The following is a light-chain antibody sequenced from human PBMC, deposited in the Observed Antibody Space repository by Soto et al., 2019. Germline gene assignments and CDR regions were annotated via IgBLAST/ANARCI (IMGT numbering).Light chain of an antibody. Sequence: QSVLTQPASVSGCRGQWITISCTGTSSDVGGYNYVSWYQQHPGKAPKLMIYDVSNRPSGVSNRFSGSKSGNTASLTISGLQAEDEADYYCTSYTRTSSTTYVFGTGTKVTVL. V-gene: IGLV2-14*01. CDR1: SSDVGGYNY. CDR2: DVS. CDR3: TSYTRTSSTTYV. J-gene: IGLJ1*01.